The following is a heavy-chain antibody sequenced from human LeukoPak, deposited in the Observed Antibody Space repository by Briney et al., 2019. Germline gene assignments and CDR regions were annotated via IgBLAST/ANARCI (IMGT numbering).Heavy chain of an antibody. CDR3: ARRSDS. V-gene: IGHV3-48*01. J-gene: IGHJ4*02. CDR2: IGPGGDI. CDR1: GFSFTADS. Sequence: GGSLRLSCAASGFSFTADSMNWVRQAPGRGLEWISYIGPGGDIYYADSVTGRFTFSRDTAKNSLYLQMNGLRVEDTAVYYCARRSDSWGQGTLVTVSS.